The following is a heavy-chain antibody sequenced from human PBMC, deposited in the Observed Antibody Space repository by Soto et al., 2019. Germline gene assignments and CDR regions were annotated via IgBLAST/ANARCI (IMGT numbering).Heavy chain of an antibody. Sequence: VQLQESGPGLVKPSQTLSLTCTVSGGSISSGGYYWSWIRQHPGKGLEWIGYIYYSGSTYYNPSLKSRVTISVDTSKNQFSLKLSSVTAADTAVYYCARDQGESESYSSGWYYFDYWGQGTLVTVSS. CDR1: GGSISSGGYY. CDR3: ARDQGESESYSSGWYYFDY. CDR2: IYYSGST. D-gene: IGHD6-19*01. J-gene: IGHJ4*02. V-gene: IGHV4-31*03.